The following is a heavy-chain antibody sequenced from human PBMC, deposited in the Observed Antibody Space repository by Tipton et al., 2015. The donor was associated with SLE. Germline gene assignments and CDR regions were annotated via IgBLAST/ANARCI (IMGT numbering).Heavy chain of an antibody. Sequence: LRLSCTVSGGSISSGGYYWSWIRQPPGKGLEWIGSIYYSGSTYYNPSLKSRVTISVDTSKNQFSLKLSSVAAADTAVYYCARGLRLRCSSTSCPQVFDYWGQGTLVTVSS. CDR3: ARGLRLRCSSTSCPQVFDY. V-gene: IGHV4-39*07. CDR1: GGSISSGGYY. D-gene: IGHD2-2*01. CDR2: IYYSGST. J-gene: IGHJ4*02.